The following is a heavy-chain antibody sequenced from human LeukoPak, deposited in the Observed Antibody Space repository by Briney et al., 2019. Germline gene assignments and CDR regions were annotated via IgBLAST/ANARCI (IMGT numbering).Heavy chain of an antibody. Sequence: GGSLRLSCAASGFTFSSYAMLWVRQAPGKGLEYVSAISSNGGSTYYANSVKGRFTISRDNSKNTLYLQMGSLRAEDMAVYYCARARSIAAPPGYYYYGMDVWGQGTTVTVSS. CDR1: GFTFSSYA. CDR2: ISSNGGST. D-gene: IGHD6-6*01. V-gene: IGHV3-64*01. CDR3: ARARSIAAPPGYYYYGMDV. J-gene: IGHJ6*02.